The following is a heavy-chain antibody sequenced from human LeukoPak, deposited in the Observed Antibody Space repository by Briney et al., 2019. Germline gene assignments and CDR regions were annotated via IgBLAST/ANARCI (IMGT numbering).Heavy chain of an antibody. V-gene: IGHV4-59*12. J-gene: IGHJ4*02. D-gene: IGHD2-15*01. CDR2: IYYSGST. CDR3: AREPRGGSPDY. CDR1: GGSISSYY. Sequence: SETLSLTCTVSGGSISSYYWSWIRQPPGKGLEWIGYIYYSGSTYYNPSLKSRVTISVDTSKNQFSLKLSSVTAADTAVYYCAREPRGGSPDYWGQGTLVTVSS.